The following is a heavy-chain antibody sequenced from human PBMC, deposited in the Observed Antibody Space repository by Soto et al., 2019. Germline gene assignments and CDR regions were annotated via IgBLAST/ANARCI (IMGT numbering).Heavy chain of an antibody. CDR3: AKDFRNVLLWFGELFSYFDY. Sequence: QVQLVESGGGVVQPGRSLRLSCAASGFTFSSYGMHWVRQAPGKGLEWVAVISYDGSNKYYADSVKGRFTISRDNSKNTLYLRMNSLRAEDTAVYYCAKDFRNVLLWFGELFSYFDYWGQGTLVTVSS. CDR2: ISYDGSNK. CDR1: GFTFSSYG. D-gene: IGHD3-10*01. J-gene: IGHJ4*02. V-gene: IGHV3-30*18.